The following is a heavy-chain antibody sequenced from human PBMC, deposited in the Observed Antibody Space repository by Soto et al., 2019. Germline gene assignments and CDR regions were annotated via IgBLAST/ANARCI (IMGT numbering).Heavy chain of an antibody. D-gene: IGHD4-4*01. Sequence: GGSLRLSCAASGFTFSSYWMHWVRQAPGEGLMWVSRINPDGSTTSYADSVKGRFTISRDNAKNTLYLQMNSLRVEDTAVYYCARVPTTVTTPGMDVWGQGTTVTVS. J-gene: IGHJ6*02. V-gene: IGHV3-74*01. CDR3: ARVPTTVTTPGMDV. CDR1: GFTFSSYW. CDR2: INPDGSTT.